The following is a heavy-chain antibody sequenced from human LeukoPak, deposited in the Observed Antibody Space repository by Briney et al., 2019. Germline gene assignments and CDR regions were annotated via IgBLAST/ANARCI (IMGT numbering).Heavy chain of an antibody. J-gene: IGHJ3*02. Sequence: GGSLRLSCAASGFTFSSYSMSWVRQAPGKGLEWVSGISWNSGSIGYADSVKGRFTISRDNAKNSLYLQMNSLRAEDTALYYCAKDKGPIAAAGVPGAFDIWGQGTMVTVSS. D-gene: IGHD6-13*01. CDR1: GFTFSSYS. CDR3: AKDKGPIAAAGVPGAFDI. V-gene: IGHV3-9*01. CDR2: ISWNSGSI.